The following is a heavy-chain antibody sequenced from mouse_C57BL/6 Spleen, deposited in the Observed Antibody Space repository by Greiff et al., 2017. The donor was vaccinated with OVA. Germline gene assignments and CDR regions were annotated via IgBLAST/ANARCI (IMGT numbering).Heavy chain of an antibody. CDR3: ARIYYDYDVSY. Sequence: DVKLVESGGGLVKPGGSLKLSCAASGFTFSDYGMHWVRQAPEKGLEWVAYISSGSSTIYYADTVKGRFTISRDNAKNTLFLQMTSLRSEDTAMYYCARIYYDYDVSYWGQGTLVTVSA. CDR2: ISSGSSTI. J-gene: IGHJ3*01. CDR1: GFTFSDYG. V-gene: IGHV5-17*01. D-gene: IGHD2-4*01.